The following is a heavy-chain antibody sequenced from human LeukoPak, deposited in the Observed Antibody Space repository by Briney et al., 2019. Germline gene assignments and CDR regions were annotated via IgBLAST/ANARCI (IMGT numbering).Heavy chain of an antibody. J-gene: IGHJ4*02. CDR3: ARQIAVSGLFDL. CDR2: ISLSGSTT. CDR1: GFTFSDYT. V-gene: IGHV3-11*01. Sequence: GGSLRLSCAASGFTFSDYTMNWVRQAPGRGLEWISYISLSGSTTHYADSVKGRFTISRDNARNSLYLHMNSVRAEDTAVYYCARQIAVSGLFDLWGQGALVTVSS. D-gene: IGHD6-19*01.